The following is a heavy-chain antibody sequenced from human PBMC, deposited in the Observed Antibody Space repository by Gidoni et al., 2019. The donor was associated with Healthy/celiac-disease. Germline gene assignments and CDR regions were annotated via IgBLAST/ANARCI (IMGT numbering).Heavy chain of an antibody. Sequence: QVQLQESGPGLVKPSETLSLTCTVSGGPISRYYWSWLRPPAGKGLEWIGRIYTSGSTNYNPSLKSRVTMSVDTSKNQCSLKLSSVSAADTAVYYCARDGSSLIGNWYFDLWGRGTLVTVSS. CDR1: GGPISRYY. CDR2: IYTSGST. J-gene: IGHJ2*01. V-gene: IGHV4-4*07. CDR3: ARDGSSLIGNWYFDL. D-gene: IGHD2-2*03.